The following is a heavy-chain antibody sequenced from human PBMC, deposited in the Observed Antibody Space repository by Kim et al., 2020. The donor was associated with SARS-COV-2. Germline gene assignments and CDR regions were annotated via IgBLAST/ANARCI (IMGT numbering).Heavy chain of an antibody. Sequence: GGSLRLSCAASGFTFSSYWMHWVRQGPGKGLVWVSRINSDGSSTSYADSVKGRFTISRDNAENTVYMEMNSLRVEDTAVYYCAREGRDAYNYDQGFDYWG. J-gene: IGHJ4*01. CDR1: GFTFSSYW. CDR2: INSDGSST. D-gene: IGHD1-1*01. CDR3: AREGRDAYNYDQGFDY. V-gene: IGHV3-74*01.